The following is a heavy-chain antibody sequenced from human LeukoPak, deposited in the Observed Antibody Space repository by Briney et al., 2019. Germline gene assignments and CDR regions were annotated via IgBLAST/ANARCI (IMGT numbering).Heavy chain of an antibody. CDR3: VVVLVPAAVWQFDV. Sequence: PGGSLRLSCLTTGYPFSLHGIHWVRQAPGRGLEWVVIIWPDGNKKEYADSVRGRFIVSKDNSENTLSLQMNSLRAEDTAVYYCVVVLVPAAVWQFDVWGRGTLVTVSS. V-gene: IGHV3-33*01. CDR2: IWPDGNKK. CDR1: GYPFSLHG. J-gene: IGHJ2*01. D-gene: IGHD2-2*01.